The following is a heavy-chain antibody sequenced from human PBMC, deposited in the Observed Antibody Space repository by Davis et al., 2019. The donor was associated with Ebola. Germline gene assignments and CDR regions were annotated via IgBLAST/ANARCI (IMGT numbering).Heavy chain of an antibody. D-gene: IGHD1-14*01. V-gene: IGHV3-7*03. J-gene: IGHJ4*02. CDR1: GFTFSSYW. CDR2: IKQDGSEK. CDR3: IRELRGRNDF. Sequence: GESLKISCAASGFTFSSYWRSWGRQAPGKGLEWVANIKQDGSEKYYVDSVKGRFTISRDNAKNSLYLQMNSLRAEDTAVYYCIRELRGRNDFWGQGTLVTVSS.